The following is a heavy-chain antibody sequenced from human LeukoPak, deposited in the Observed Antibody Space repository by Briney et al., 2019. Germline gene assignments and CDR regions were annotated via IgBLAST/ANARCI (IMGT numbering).Heavy chain of an antibody. D-gene: IGHD2-15*01. CDR1: GGSISSGGYY. V-gene: IGHV4-31*03. CDR3: ARRRVVVASTDGASGAFDI. Sequence: SQTLSLTCTVSGGSISSGGYYWSWIRQHPGKGLEWIVYIYYSGSTYYNPSLRSRVTTSVDTSKNQFSLRMSSVTAADTAVYFCARRRVVVASTDGASGAFDIWGQGTMVTVSS. J-gene: IGHJ3*02. CDR2: IYYSGST.